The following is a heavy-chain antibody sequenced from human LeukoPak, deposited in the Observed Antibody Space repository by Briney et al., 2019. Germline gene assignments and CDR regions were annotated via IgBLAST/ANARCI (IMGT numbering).Heavy chain of an antibody. D-gene: IGHD3-16*01. CDR1: GFTFDRYT. V-gene: IGHV3-43*01. Sequence: GGSLRLSCAASGFTFDRYTMYWVRQLPGKGLEWLCHITWDGSGTYYADSAKGRFTISRDNRKKSLYLQINSLRIEDTALYYCAKDWGIIREDYYMDVWGRGTTVTVSS. CDR2: ITWDGSGT. J-gene: IGHJ6*03. CDR3: AKDWGIIREDYYMDV.